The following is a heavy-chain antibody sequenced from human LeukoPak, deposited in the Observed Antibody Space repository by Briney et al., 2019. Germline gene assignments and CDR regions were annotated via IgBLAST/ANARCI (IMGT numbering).Heavy chain of an antibody. V-gene: IGHV3-7*01. CDR3: ASPAGKAVADPNAFDI. CDR1: GFTFSSYW. J-gene: IGHJ3*02. D-gene: IGHD6-19*01. CDR2: IKQDGSEK. Sequence: QPGGSLRLSCAASGFTFSSYWMSWVRQAPGKGLEWVANIKQDGSEKYYVDSVKGRFTISRDNAKNSLYLQVNSLRAEDTAVYYCASPAGKAVADPNAFDIWGQGTMVTVSS.